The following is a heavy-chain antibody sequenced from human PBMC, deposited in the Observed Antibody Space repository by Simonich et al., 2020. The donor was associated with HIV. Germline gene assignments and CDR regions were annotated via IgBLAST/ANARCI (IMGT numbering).Heavy chain of an antibody. CDR1: GFIFSSFA. Sequence: QVQLVESGGGVVQPGRSLSLSCAAYGFIFSSFALDWVRQVPGKGVRLVAGISYDESNKYYAEAGKGRFTIAKDKYKNTMYLQMNSLRAEDTAVYYCARDRGDYDFWSGYSGEALDIWGQGTMVTVSS. CDR2: ISYDESNK. V-gene: IGHV3-30*07. D-gene: IGHD3-3*01. J-gene: IGHJ3*02. CDR3: ARDRGDYDFWSGYSGEALDI.